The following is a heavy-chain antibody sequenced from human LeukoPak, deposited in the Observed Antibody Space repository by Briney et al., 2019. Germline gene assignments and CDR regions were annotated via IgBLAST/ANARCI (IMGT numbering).Heavy chain of an antibody. J-gene: IGHJ4*02. D-gene: IGHD3-9*01. CDR1: GFTFSSYA. V-gene: IGHV3-23*01. CDR2: ISGRDGST. Sequence: GGSLRLSCVASGFTFSSYAMSWVRQAPGKGLEWVSGISGRDGSTYYADSVKGRFTISRDNSKNTLYLQMNSLRAEDTALYYCAKASRPYFDWLETDYWGQGTLVTVSS. CDR3: AKASRPYFDWLETDY.